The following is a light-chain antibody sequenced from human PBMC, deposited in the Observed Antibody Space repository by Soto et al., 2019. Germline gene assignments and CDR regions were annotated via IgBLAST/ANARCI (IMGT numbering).Light chain of an antibody. Sequence: EIVLTQSPGTLSLCPGERATLSFRASQSVSSSYLAWYQQKPGQAPRLLIYGASSRATGIPDRFSGSGSGTDFTLTISRLEPEDFAVYYCQQYGSSLLTFGGGTKV. CDR1: QSVSSSY. CDR3: QQYGSSLLT. V-gene: IGKV3-20*01. CDR2: GAS. J-gene: IGKJ4*01.